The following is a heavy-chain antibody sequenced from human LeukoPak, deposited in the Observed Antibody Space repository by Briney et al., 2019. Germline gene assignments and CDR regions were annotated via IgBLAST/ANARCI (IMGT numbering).Heavy chain of an antibody. CDR2: VFDSGRT. V-gene: IGHV4-59*11. CDR1: GGSMTTHH. D-gene: IGHD5-18*01. J-gene: IGHJ4*02. CDR3: TTIKRGDIFGYFDF. Sequence: SETLSLTCTVSGGSMTTHHWNWIRQTPGKGLEWIGDVFDSGRTKVNPSLKSRVTLSADTSKNQLSLRLSSVTAADTAMYYCTTIKRGDIFGYFDFWGQGILVTVSS.